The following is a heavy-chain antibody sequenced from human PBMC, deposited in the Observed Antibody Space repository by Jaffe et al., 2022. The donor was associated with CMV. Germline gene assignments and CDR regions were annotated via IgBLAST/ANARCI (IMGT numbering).Heavy chain of an antibody. Sequence: QVQLQESGPGLVKPSETLSLTCTVSNGSISNYYWTWIRQPPGKGLEWIGYIYNRGSTNYNPSLESRVTISLDSSKNQFSLKLTSVTAADTAVYYCARGVTEYQLLSLPEWFDPWGQGTLVTVSS. J-gene: IGHJ5*02. CDR3: ARGVTEYQLLSLPEWFDP. CDR1: NGSISNYY. D-gene: IGHD2-2*01. V-gene: IGHV4-59*01. CDR2: IYNRGST.